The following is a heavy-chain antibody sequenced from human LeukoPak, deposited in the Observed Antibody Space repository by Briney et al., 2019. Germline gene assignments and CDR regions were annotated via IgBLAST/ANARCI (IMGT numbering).Heavy chain of an antibody. Sequence: PSETLSLTCTVSGGSISSGDYYWSWIRQPPGKGLEWIGYIYYSGSTYYNPSLKSRVTISVDTSKNQFSLKLSSVTAADKAVYYCARQTTATDGDFDYWGQGTLVTVSS. V-gene: IGHV4-30-4*01. CDR1: GGSISSGDYY. D-gene: IGHD4-17*01. CDR2: IYYSGST. J-gene: IGHJ4*02. CDR3: ARQTTATDGDFDY.